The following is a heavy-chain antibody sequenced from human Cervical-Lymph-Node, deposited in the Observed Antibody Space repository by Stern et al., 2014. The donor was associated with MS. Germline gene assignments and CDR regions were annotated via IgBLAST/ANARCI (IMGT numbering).Heavy chain of an antibody. CDR1: GFTFSSFG. CDR2: ISSSSGYM. V-gene: IGHV3-21*01. CDR3: ARAQNYYYGMDV. Sequence: VQLVESGGGLVKPGGSLRLSCAASGFTFSSFGMNWVRQAPGKGLEWVSYISSSSGYMYYADSVKGRFTISRDYAEDSLYLQMNSLRAEDTAVYYCARAQNYYYGMDVWGQGTTVTVSS. J-gene: IGHJ6*02.